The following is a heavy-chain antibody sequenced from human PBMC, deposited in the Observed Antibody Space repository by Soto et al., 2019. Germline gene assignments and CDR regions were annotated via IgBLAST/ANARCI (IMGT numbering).Heavy chain of an antibody. J-gene: IGHJ5*02. Sequence: QVQLVQSGAEVKKPGSSLKVSCKASGGTFSSYTISWVRQAPGQGLEWMGRIIPILGIANYAQKFQSRVTITAEKSTSPAYMELSSLRSEDTAVYYWARASIAAACDVDNWFDPWGQGNLVTVSS. V-gene: IGHV1-69*02. CDR3: ARASIAAACDVDNWFDP. CDR2: IIPILGIA. D-gene: IGHD6-13*01. CDR1: GGTFSSYT.